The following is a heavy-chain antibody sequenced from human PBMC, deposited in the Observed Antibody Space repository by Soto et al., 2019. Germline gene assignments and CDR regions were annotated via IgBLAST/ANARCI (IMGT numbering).Heavy chain of an antibody. D-gene: IGHD5-18*01. V-gene: IGHV4-39*01. CDR3: ARHRKGYSSYCYYGMDV. J-gene: IGHJ6*02. CDR1: GGSISSSSYY. Sequence: PSETLSLTCTVSGGSISSSSYYWGWIRQSPGKGLEWIANIFYGGNTYYNPSLQSRVTISVDTSENQFSLKLTSVTAADTALYYCARHRKGYSSYCYYGMDVWGQGTTVTVSS. CDR2: IFYGGNT.